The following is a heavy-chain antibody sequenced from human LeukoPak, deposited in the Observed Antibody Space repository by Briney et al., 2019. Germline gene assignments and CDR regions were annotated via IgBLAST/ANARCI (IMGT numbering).Heavy chain of an antibody. CDR2: IWYDGSNK. Sequence: PGRSLRLSCAASGFTFSSYGMHWVRQAPGKGLEGVAVIWYDGSNKYYADSVKGRFTISRDNSKNTPYLQMNSLRAEDTAVYYCARDPHPGFGEAGGPFDYWGQGTLVTVSS. J-gene: IGHJ4*02. CDR1: GFTFSSYG. V-gene: IGHV3-33*01. D-gene: IGHD3-10*01. CDR3: ARDPHPGFGEAGGPFDY.